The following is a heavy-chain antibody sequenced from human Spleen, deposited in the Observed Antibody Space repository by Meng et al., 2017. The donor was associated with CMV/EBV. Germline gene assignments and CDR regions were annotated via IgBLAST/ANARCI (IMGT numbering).Heavy chain of an antibody. J-gene: IGHJ6*02. CDR1: GFTFSSYW. CDR2: IKQDGSEK. D-gene: IGHD3-3*01. Sequence: GGSLRLSCAASGFTFSSYWMSWVRQAPGKGLEWVANIKQDGSEKYYVDSVKGRFTISRDNAKNSLYLQMNSLRAEDTAVYYCARVLRQYYDFWSGPEYGMDVWGQGTTVTVSS. V-gene: IGHV3-7*01. CDR3: ARVLRQYYDFWSGPEYGMDV.